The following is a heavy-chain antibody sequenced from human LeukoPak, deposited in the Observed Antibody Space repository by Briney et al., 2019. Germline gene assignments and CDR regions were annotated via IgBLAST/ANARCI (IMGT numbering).Heavy chain of an antibody. D-gene: IGHD3-10*01. V-gene: IGHV3-69-1*01. CDR3: ARTDYYGSGSPIVDFDP. J-gene: IGHJ5*02. CDR2: ISSSSTI. CDR1: GFTFSDYY. Sequence: GGSLRLSCAASGFTFSDYYMNWVRQAPGKGLEWVSSISSSSTIYYADSVKGRFTISRDNAKNSLYLQMNSLRAEDTAEYYCARTDYYGSGSPIVDFDPWGQGTLVTVPS.